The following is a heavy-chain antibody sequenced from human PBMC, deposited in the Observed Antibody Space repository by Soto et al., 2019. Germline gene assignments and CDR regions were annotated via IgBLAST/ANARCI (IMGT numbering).Heavy chain of an antibody. Sequence: QVQLVQSGAEVKKPGASVKVSCKTSGYTFAAYYIHWIRQAPGQGLEWMGWINPTSGGTVYAQNFQDRVTMTRDTSISTAYMELRRLNSDDTAVYYCARDPDYGDYWGYVFDSWGQRTPVTVSS. D-gene: IGHD4-17*01. J-gene: IGHJ4*02. CDR1: GYTFAAYY. V-gene: IGHV1-2*02. CDR3: ARDPDYGDYWGYVFDS. CDR2: INPTSGGT.